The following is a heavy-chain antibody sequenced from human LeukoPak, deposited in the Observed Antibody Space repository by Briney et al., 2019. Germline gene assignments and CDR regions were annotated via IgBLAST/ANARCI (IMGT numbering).Heavy chain of an antibody. J-gene: IGHJ4*02. D-gene: IGHD6-19*01. V-gene: IGHV1-69*05. CDR3: ARGEYSSGWSTGLDY. CDR1: GGTFSSYA. Sequence: SVKVSCKASGGTFSSYAISWVRQAPGQGLEWMGRIIPIFGTANYAQKFQGRVTITTDESTSTAYMELSSLRSEDPAVYYCARGEYSSGWSTGLDYWGQGTLVTVSS. CDR2: IIPIFGTA.